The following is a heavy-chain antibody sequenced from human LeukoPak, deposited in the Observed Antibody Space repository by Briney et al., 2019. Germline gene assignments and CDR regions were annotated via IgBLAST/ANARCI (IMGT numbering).Heavy chain of an antibody. CDR3: ARDQSGYDILTGYLPQHYYYMDV. Sequence: ASVKVSCKASGYTFTGYYMHWVRQAPGQGLEWMGWINPNSGGTNYAQKFQGRVTMTRDTSISTAYMELSSLRSEDTAVYYCARDQSGYDILTGYLPQHYYYMDVWGKGTTVTISS. CDR2: INPNSGGT. J-gene: IGHJ6*03. V-gene: IGHV1-2*02. D-gene: IGHD3-9*01. CDR1: GYTFTGYY.